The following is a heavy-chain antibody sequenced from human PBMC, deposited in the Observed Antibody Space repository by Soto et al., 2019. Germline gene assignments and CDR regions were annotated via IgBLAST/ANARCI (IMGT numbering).Heavy chain of an antibody. J-gene: IGHJ6*03. CDR2: ISWNSGSI. CDR3: AKDKARYSSSWYYYYYMDV. D-gene: IGHD6-13*01. V-gene: IGHV3-9*01. CDR1: GFTFDDYA. Sequence: GGSLRLSCAASGFTFDDYAMHWVRQAPGKGLEWVSGISWNSGSIGYADSVKGRFTISRDNAKNSLYLQMNSLRAEDTALYYCAKDKARYSSSWYYYYYMDVWGKGTTVTVSS.